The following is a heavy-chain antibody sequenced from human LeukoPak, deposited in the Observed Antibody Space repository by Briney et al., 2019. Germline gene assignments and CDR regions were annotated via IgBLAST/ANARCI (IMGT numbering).Heavy chain of an antibody. V-gene: IGHV3-23*01. Sequence: GGSLRLSCAASGFTFSSHAMSWVRQAPGKGLEWVSVISGSGDSTYYADSVKGRFTISRDNAKNTLYLQMNSLRAEDTAVYYCARVLQGEWFFDYWGQGTLVTVSS. J-gene: IGHJ4*02. CDR3: ARVLQGEWFFDY. D-gene: IGHD3-3*01. CDR1: GFTFSSHA. CDR2: ISGSGDST.